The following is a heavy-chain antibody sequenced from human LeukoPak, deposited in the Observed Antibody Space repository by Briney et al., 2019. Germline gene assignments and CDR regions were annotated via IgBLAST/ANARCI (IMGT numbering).Heavy chain of an antibody. CDR1: GGSINSGY. CDR3: AGGHYPLEY. V-gene: IGHV4-59*01. J-gene: IGHJ4*02. D-gene: IGHD1-26*01. CDR2: LYPSGST. Sequence: SETLSLTCSASGGSINSGYWSWIRQPPGKGLEWIGLLYPSGSTNYNPSLKSRVTISVDTSRTQFSLKLSSMTAADTAVYYCAGGHYPLEYWGQGTLVTVSS.